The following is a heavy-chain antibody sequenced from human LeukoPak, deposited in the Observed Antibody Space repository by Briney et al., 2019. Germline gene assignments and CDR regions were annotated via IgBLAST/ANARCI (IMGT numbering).Heavy chain of an antibody. CDR3: AREYDFWSGYYTD. D-gene: IGHD3-3*01. V-gene: IGHV4-4*07. Sequence: SETLSLTXTVSGGSISSYYWSWVRQPAGKGLEWIGRIYTSGSTNYNPSLKSRVTMSVDTSKNQFSLKLSSVTAADTAVYYCAREYDFWSGYYTDWGQGTLVTVSS. J-gene: IGHJ4*02. CDR2: IYTSGST. CDR1: GGSISSYY.